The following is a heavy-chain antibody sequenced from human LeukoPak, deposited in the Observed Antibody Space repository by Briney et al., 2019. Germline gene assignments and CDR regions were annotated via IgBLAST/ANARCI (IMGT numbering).Heavy chain of an antibody. V-gene: IGHV3-23*01. J-gene: IGHJ4*02. D-gene: IGHD5-18*01. Sequence: GGSLRLSCATSGFTFSSYSMNWVRQAPGKGLEWVSAISGSGGSTYYADSVKGRFTISRDNSKNTLYLQMNSLRAEDTAVYYCAKGQLWLLYYFDYWGQGTLVTVSS. CDR1: GFTFSSYS. CDR3: AKGQLWLLYYFDY. CDR2: ISGSGGST.